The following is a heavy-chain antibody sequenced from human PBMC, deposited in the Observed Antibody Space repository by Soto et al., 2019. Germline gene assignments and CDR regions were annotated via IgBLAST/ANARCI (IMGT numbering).Heavy chain of an antibody. CDR2: IIHILGIA. CDR1: GGTFSSYT. V-gene: IGHV1-69*08. D-gene: IGHD3-3*01. Sequence: QVQLVQSGAEVKKPGSSVKVSCKASGGTFSSYTISWVRQAPGQGLEGMGRIIHILGIANYAQKFQGRGRSTADKYTSLASMELSSLRSEGTVVYYCAGDRTVSGNWYFYLRGRGTPVTVSS. J-gene: IGHJ2*01. CDR3: AGDRTVSGNWYFYL.